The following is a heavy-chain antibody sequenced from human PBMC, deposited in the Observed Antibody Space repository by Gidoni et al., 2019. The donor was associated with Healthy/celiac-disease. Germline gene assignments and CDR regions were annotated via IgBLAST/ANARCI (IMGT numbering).Heavy chain of an antibody. CDR2: IWYDGSNK. V-gene: IGHV3-33*01. J-gene: IGHJ4*02. Sequence: QVQLVESGGGVVQPGRSLRLSWAASGFTFSSFGMHWVRQAPGKGLGWVAVIWYDGSNKYYADSVKGRFTISRDNSKNTLYLQMNSLRAEDTAVYYCARDLYDSSGYYYGYFDYWGQGTLVTVSS. D-gene: IGHD3-22*01. CDR3: ARDLYDSSGYYYGYFDY. CDR1: GFTFSSFG.